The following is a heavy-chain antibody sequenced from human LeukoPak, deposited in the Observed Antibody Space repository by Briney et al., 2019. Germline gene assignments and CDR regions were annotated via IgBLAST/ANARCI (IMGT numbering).Heavy chain of an antibody. CDR2: IKSKPDGGTT. J-gene: IGHJ4*02. V-gene: IGHV3-15*07. CDR3: ATGSILDY. CDR1: GFTFSKAW. Sequence: PGGSLRLSCAASGFTFSKAWMNWVRQAPGKGLEWVGRIKSKPDGGTTDYVAPVKDRFTISRDDSKNTVFLQMNSLKTEGTAVYYCATGSILDYWGQGTLVTVSS.